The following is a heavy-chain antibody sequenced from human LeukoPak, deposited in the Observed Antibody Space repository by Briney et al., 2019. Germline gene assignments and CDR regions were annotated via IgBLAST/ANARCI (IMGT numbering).Heavy chain of an antibody. D-gene: IGHD3-10*01. J-gene: IGHJ4*02. CDR1: GGTFSSYA. V-gene: IGHV1-69*13. CDR3: ASSTYYYGSGSYYYFDY. Sequence: ASVKVSCKASGGTFSSYAISWVRQAPGQGLEWMGGIIPIFGTANYAQKFQGRVTITGDESTSTAYMELSSLRSEDTAVYYCASSTYYYGSGSYYYFDYWGQGTLVTVSS. CDR2: IIPIFGTA.